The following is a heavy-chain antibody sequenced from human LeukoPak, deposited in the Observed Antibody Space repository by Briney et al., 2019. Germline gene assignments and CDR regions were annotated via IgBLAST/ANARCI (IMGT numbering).Heavy chain of an antibody. D-gene: IGHD2-21*01. V-gene: IGHV1-69*05. CDR1: GGTFSSYA. Sequence: ASVKLSCKASGGTFSSYAISWVRQAPGQGLEWMGGIIPIFGTANYAQTFQGRGTITTDESTSTDCMQLRSLMSAATDVYYCALGDFDYWGQGTLVTVSS. CDR3: ALGDFDY. J-gene: IGHJ4*02. CDR2: IIPIFGTA.